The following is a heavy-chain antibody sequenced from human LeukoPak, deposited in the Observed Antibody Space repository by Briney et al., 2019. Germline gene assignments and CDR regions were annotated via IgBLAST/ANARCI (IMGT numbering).Heavy chain of an antibody. CDR1: GFTFNTYS. J-gene: IGHJ4*02. CDR3: ARKLRGQQWLVHLDY. V-gene: IGHV3-30-3*01. CDR2: ISSDGGTK. Sequence: GGSLILSCAASGFTFNTYSIYWVRQAPGKGLEWVSLISSDGGTKYYADSVKGRFTISRDNSKNTVHLQMNSLIPEDTAVYYCARKLRGQQWLVHLDYWGQGTLVTVSS. D-gene: IGHD6-19*01.